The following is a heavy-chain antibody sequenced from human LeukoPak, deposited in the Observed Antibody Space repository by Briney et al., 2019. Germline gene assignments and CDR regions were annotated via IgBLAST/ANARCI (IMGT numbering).Heavy chain of an antibody. CDR3: ARDLGEYSREYYFDY. CDR2: IIPIFGTA. D-gene: IGHD6-6*01. J-gene: IGHJ4*02. Sequence: ASVKVSCKASGGTFSSYAISWVRQAPGQGLEWMGRIIPIFGTANYAQKFLGRVTITTDESTSTAYMELSSLRSEDTAVYYCARDLGEYSREYYFDYWGQGTLVTVSS. V-gene: IGHV1-69*05. CDR1: GGTFSSYA.